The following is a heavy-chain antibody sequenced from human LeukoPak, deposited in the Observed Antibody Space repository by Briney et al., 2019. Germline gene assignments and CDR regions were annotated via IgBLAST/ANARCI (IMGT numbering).Heavy chain of an antibody. Sequence: GGSLRLSCAAPGFTFSSYKMNWVRQAPGKGLEWVSYISSRGSTTNYADSVKGRFTISRDNAKDSLYLQMNSLSAEDTAVYYCARDPSSDYWDQGTLVTVSS. J-gene: IGHJ4*02. CDR1: GFTFSSYK. D-gene: IGHD6-6*01. CDR2: ISSRGSTT. CDR3: ARDPSSDY. V-gene: IGHV3-48*03.